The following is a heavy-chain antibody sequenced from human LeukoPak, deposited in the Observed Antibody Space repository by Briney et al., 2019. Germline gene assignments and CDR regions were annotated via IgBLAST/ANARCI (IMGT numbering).Heavy chain of an antibody. D-gene: IGHD3-10*01. J-gene: IGHJ4*02. CDR3: AREILLWFGEIDY. CDR1: GFTFNSYS. V-gene: IGHV3-21*01. CDR2: ISSSSSYI. Sequence: GGSLRLSCAASGFTFNSYSMNWVRQAPGKGLEWVSSISSSSSYIYYADSVKGRFTISRDNSKNTLYLQLNSLRAEDTAVYYCAREILLWFGEIDYWGQGTLVTVSS.